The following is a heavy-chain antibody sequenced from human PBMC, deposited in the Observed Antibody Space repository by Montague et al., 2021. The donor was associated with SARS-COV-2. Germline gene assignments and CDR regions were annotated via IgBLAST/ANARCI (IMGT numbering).Heavy chain of an antibody. CDR1: GSTFSSYA. D-gene: IGHD4-23*01. J-gene: IGHJ4*02. CDR2: IVNNGRKS. V-gene: IGHV3-23*01. CDR3: AKETAAIGNPLFDS. Sequence: YLRLSCAASGSTFSSYAMSWVRQAPGKGLEWVSGIVNNGRKSFYADSVKGRFVISRDSSDKMVYLQLNSLRAEDTAIYYCAKETAAIGNPLFDSWGQGALITVSS.